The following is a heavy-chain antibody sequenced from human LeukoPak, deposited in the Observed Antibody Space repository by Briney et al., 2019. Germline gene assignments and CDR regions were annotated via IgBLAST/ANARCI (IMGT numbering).Heavy chain of an antibody. Sequence: SETLSLTCTVSGGSISSYYWTWIRQPPGKGLEWIGYIYYSGSTNYNPSFKSRVTISVDTSENQFSLKLSSVTAADTAVYYCARDLGYSSSWYGGWFDPWGQGTLITVSS. CDR3: ARDLGYSSSWYGGWFDP. D-gene: IGHD6-13*01. CDR1: GGSISSYY. J-gene: IGHJ5*02. CDR2: IYYSGST. V-gene: IGHV4-59*01.